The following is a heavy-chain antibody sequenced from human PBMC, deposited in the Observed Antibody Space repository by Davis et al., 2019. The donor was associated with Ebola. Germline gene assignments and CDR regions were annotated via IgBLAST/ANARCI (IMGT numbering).Heavy chain of an antibody. CDR2: MNPNSGNT. J-gene: IGHJ1*01. D-gene: IGHD3-3*01. Sequence: ASVKVSCKASGYTFTSYDINWVRQATGQGLEWMGWMNPNSGNTGYAQKFQGRVTMTRNTSISTAYVELSSLRSEDTAVYYCARGQRIFGVVMKYFQHWGQGTLVTVSS. CDR1: GYTFTSYD. CDR3: ARGQRIFGVVMKYFQH. V-gene: IGHV1-8*01.